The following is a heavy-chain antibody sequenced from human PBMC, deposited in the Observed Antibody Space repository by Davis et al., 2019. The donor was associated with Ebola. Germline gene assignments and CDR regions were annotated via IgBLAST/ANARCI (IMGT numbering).Heavy chain of an antibody. CDR3: ARRGIAVAGPDY. V-gene: IGHV3-30*02. CDR2: IRYDGSNK. J-gene: IGHJ4*02. CDR1: GFTLSSNA. D-gene: IGHD6-19*01. Sequence: GGSLRLSCAASGFTLSSNAMHWVRQAPGKGLEWVAFIRYDGSNKYYADSVKGRFTISRDNSKNTLYLQMNSLRAEDTAVYYCARRGIAVAGPDYWGQGTLVTVSS.